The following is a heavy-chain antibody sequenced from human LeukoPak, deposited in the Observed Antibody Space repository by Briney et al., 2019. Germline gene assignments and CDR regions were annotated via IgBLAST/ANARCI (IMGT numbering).Heavy chain of an antibody. D-gene: IGHD3-22*01. Sequence: ASVKVSCKASVYTFTGYYMHWVRQAPGQGLEWMGWINPNSGGTNYAQKFQGRVTMTRDTSISTAYMELSRLRSDDTAVYYCATDEDYYYDSSGFDYWSQGTLVTVSS. CDR3: ATDEDYYYDSSGFDY. J-gene: IGHJ4*02. CDR2: INPNSGGT. V-gene: IGHV1-2*02. CDR1: VYTFTGYY.